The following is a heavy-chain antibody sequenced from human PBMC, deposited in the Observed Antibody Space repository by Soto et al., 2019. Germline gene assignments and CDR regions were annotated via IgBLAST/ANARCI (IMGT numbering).Heavy chain of an antibody. CDR3: ATILHTYYYDSSGYYDY. CDR2: IWYDGNNK. Sequence: PGGSLRLSCAASGFAFSSYGMHWVRQAPGKGLEWVAVIWYDGNNKYYADSVRGRFTISRDTSKNTLYLQMNSLRVEDTAVYYCATILHTYYYDSSGYYDYWGQGTLVTVSS. CDR1: GFAFSSYG. V-gene: IGHV3-33*03. D-gene: IGHD3-22*01. J-gene: IGHJ4*02.